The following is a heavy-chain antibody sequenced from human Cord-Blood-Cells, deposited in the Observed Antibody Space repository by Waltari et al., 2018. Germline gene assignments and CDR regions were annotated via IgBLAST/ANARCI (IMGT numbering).Heavy chain of an antibody. CDR1: GGSISSSRYY. Sequence: QLQLQESGTGLVKPSETLSLTCTVSGGSISSSRYYWGWIRQPPGKGLEWIGSIYYSGSTYYNPSLKSRVTISVDTSKNQFSLKLSSVTAADTAVYYCARQRFLEWLLYYFDYWGQGTLVTVSS. CDR3: ARQRFLEWLLYYFDY. D-gene: IGHD3-3*01. CDR2: IYYSGST. V-gene: IGHV4-39*01. J-gene: IGHJ4*02.